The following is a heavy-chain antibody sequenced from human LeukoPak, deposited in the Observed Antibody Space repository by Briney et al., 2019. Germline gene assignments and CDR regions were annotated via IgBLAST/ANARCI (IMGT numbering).Heavy chain of an antibody. Sequence: SGTLSLTCAVYGGSFRGYYWSWIRQPPGKGLEWIGEINHSGSTNYNPSLKRRVTISVATSKNQFSLTLSSVTAADTAVYYCARGLLHLGSSVPGSINWFDPWGQGTLVTVSS. J-gene: IGHJ5*02. V-gene: IGHV4-34*01. CDR3: ARGLLHLGSSVPGSINWFDP. CDR2: INHSGST. D-gene: IGHD6-6*01. CDR1: GGSFRGYY.